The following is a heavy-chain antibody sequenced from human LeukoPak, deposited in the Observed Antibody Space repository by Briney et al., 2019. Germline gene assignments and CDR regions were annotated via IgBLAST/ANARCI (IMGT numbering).Heavy chain of an antibody. CDR1: GYTFTSYA. Sequence: ASVKVSCKASGYTFTSYAMHWVRQAPGQRLEWMGWINAGNGNTKYSQKFQGRVTITRNSSIGTAYMELSSLRSEDTAVYYCARDQGFWEPLPYYYYMDVWGKGTTVTVSS. CDR2: INAGNGNT. CDR3: ARDQGFWEPLPYYYYMDV. D-gene: IGHD3-3*01. V-gene: IGHV1-3*01. J-gene: IGHJ6*03.